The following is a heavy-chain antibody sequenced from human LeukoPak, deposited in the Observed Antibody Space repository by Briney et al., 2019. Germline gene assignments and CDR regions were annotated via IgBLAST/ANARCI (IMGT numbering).Heavy chain of an antibody. CDR1: GYTFTSYY. CDR3: ARERPTIAARSSNWFDP. D-gene: IGHD6-6*01. CDR2: INPSGGST. V-gene: IGHV1-46*01. J-gene: IGHJ5*02. Sequence: ASVKVSCKASGYTFTSYYMLWVRQAPGQGLEWMGIINPSGGSTNYAQKFQGRVTMTRDTSTSTVYMELSSLRSEDTAVYYCARERPTIAARSSNWFDPWGQGTLVTVSS.